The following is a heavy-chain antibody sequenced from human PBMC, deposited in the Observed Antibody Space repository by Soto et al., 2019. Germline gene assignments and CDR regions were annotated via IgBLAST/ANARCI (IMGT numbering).Heavy chain of an antibody. J-gene: IGHJ5*02. V-gene: IGHV4-59*06. CDR3: ARDFERSALGP. Sequence: PSETLSLTCTVSGASISGYYWSWIRKSAGKGLEWIGYIAYSGDTYYNPSLRSRVTISADTSENKFSLTLKSVTAADTSVYFCARDFERSALGPWGQGTSVTVSS. D-gene: IGHD3-9*01. CDR1: GASISGYY. CDR2: IAYSGDT.